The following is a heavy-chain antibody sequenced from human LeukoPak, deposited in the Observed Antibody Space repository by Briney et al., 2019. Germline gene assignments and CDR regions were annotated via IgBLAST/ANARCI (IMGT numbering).Heavy chain of an antibody. Sequence: SETLSLTCTVSGGPISGYHRSWIRQPPGRDLEWLGYIYYSGTTNYNPSLKGRVTISVDTSKNQFSLTLRSVTAADTAVYYCARDRSVAVGGEGHYFYGMDVWGQGTTVTVSS. V-gene: IGHV4-59*01. CDR3: ARDRSVAVGGEGHYFYGMDV. CDR2: IYYSGTT. D-gene: IGHD6-19*01. J-gene: IGHJ6*02. CDR1: GGPISGYH.